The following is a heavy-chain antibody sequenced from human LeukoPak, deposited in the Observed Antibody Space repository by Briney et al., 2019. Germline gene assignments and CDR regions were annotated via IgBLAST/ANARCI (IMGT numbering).Heavy chain of an antibody. V-gene: IGHV1-8*01. D-gene: IGHD3-3*01. CDR1: GYTFTSYD. CDR2: MNPNSGNT. CDR3: ARGDYDFWSGYSWVVDH. J-gene: IGHJ5*02. Sequence: ASVKVSCKASGYTFTSYDINWVRQATGQGLEWMGWMNPNSGNTGYAQKFQGRVTMTRNTSISTAYMELSSLRSEDTAVYYCARGDYDFWSGYSWVVDHWGQGTLVTVSS.